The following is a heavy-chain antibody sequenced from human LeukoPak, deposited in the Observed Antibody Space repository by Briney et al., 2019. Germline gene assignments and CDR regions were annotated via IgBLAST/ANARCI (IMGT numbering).Heavy chain of an antibody. D-gene: IGHD5-12*01. Sequence: GGSLRLSCAASGFTFSSYAMSWVRQAPGKGLEWVSAISDSGGSTYYADSVKGRFTISRDNSKNTVYLQMNSLRPEDTATYYCAREGGYVFDYWGQGTLVTVSS. V-gene: IGHV3-23*01. CDR2: ISDSGGST. J-gene: IGHJ4*02. CDR1: GFTFSSYA. CDR3: AREGGYVFDY.